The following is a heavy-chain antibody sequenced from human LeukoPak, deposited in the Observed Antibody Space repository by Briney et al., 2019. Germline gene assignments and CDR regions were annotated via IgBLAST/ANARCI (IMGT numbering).Heavy chain of an antibody. D-gene: IGHD3-3*01. J-gene: IGHJ5*02. CDR3: APEWPPFDP. V-gene: IGHV3-23*01. Sequence: GGSLRLSCAASGFTFSSYAMSWVRQAPGKGLEWVSTISGSGDTTYYADSVKGRFTTSRDNSKNSLYLQMNSLRADDTALYYCAPEWPPFDPWGLGTLVTVSS. CDR2: ISGSGDTT. CDR1: GFTFSSYA.